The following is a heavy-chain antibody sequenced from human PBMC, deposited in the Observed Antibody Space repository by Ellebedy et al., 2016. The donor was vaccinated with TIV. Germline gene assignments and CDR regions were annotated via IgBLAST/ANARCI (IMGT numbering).Heavy chain of an antibody. Sequence: AASVKVSCKASGYTFTSYAMHWVRQAPGHRLEWMGWINAGNGNTKYSQNFQGRVTITRDTPANTAYMELSSLRSEDTAVYYCARGCTIFGVVIGFDPWGQGTLVTVSS. J-gene: IGHJ5*02. V-gene: IGHV1-3*01. CDR1: GYTFTSYA. CDR2: INAGNGNT. CDR3: ARGCTIFGVVIGFDP. D-gene: IGHD3-3*01.